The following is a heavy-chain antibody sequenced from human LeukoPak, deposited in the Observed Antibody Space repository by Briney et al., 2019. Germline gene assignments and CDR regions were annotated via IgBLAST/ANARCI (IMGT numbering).Heavy chain of an antibody. Sequence: GGSLRLSCPASGFTFSSYWMSWVRQAPGKGLEWVANIKQDGSEKYYVDSVKGRFTISRDNAKNSLYLQMNSLRAEDTAVYYCARDRVAAAGTNWFDPWGQGTLVTVSS. D-gene: IGHD6-13*01. J-gene: IGHJ5*02. V-gene: IGHV3-7*03. CDR1: GFTFSSYW. CDR2: IKQDGSEK. CDR3: ARDRVAAAGTNWFDP.